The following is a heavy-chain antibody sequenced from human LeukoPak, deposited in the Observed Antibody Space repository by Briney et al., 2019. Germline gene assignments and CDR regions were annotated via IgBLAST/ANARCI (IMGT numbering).Heavy chain of an antibody. CDR3: ARDSSFRFDY. Sequence: SQTLSLTCAISGDSVSSNSTAWNWIRQFPARGLEWLGRTYYRSKWYNDYAVFVKSRVTINPDTSKNQFSLQLNSVTPEDTAVYYCARDSSFRFDYWGQGTLVTVSS. CDR2: TYYRSKWYN. CDR1: GDSVSSNSTA. J-gene: IGHJ4*02. V-gene: IGHV6-1*01.